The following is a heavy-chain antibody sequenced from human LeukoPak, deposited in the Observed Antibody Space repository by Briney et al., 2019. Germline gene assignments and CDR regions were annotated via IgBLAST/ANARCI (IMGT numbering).Heavy chain of an antibody. CDR3: ARDSSGWFSHTFDY. J-gene: IGHJ4*02. V-gene: IGHV3-30-3*01. CDR1: GFTFSSYA. Sequence: QPGGSLRLSWAASGFTFSSYAMHWVRQAPGKGREWVAVISYDGSNKYYADSVKGRFTISRDNSKNTLYLQMNRLRAEDTAVYYCARDSSGWFSHTFDYWGQGTLVTVSS. D-gene: IGHD6-19*01. CDR2: ISYDGSNK.